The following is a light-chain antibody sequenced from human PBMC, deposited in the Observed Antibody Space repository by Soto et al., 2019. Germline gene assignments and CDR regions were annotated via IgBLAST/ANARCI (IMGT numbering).Light chain of an antibody. CDR3: SSYTSSSNDV. J-gene: IGLJ1*01. CDR2: DVA. V-gene: IGLV2-14*03. CDR1: SSDVGGSNF. Sequence: QSVLTQPASVSDSPGQSITISCTGTSSDVGGSNFVSWYQQHPGKPPKLIIYDVANRPSGVSNRFSGSKSGNTASLTISGLQAEDEAEYYCSSYTSSSNDVFGNGNKVTV.